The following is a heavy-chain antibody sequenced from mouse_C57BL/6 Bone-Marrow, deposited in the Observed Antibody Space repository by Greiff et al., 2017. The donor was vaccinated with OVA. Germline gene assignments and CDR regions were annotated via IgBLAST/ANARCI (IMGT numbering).Heavy chain of an antibody. CDR3: AREPNYYGSSYGGY. J-gene: IGHJ2*01. V-gene: IGHV1-26*01. D-gene: IGHD1-1*01. CDR1: GYTFTDYY. CDR2: INPNNGGT. Sequence: VQLQQSGPELVKPGASVKISCKASGYTFTDYYMNWVKQSHGKSLEWIGDINPNNGGTSYKQKFKGKATLTVDKSSSTAYMELRRLTSEDAAVYYCAREPNYYGSSYGGYWGQGTTLTVSS.